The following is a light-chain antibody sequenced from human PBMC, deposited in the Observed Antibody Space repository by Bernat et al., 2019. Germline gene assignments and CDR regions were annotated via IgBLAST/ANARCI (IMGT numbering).Light chain of an antibody. CDR2: DAS. Sequence: EIVLTQSPGTLSLSPGERAALSRRASQTVSSNYLAWYQQKPGQAPRLLIYDASRRATGIADRFSRSGSGTDFTLIISRLEPEDFAVYYCQQYSSSPLAFGGGTKVESK. V-gene: IGKV3-20*01. CDR3: QQYSSSPLA. J-gene: IGKJ4*01. CDR1: QTVSSNY.